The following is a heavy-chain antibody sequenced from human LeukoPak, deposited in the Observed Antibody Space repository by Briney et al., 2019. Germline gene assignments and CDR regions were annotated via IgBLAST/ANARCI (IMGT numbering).Heavy chain of an antibody. CDR2: ISSSSSYI. D-gene: IGHD6-6*01. Sequence: GGSLRLSCAASGFTFSSYSMNWVRQAPGKGLEWVSSISSSSSYIYYADSVKGRFTISRDNAKNTLYLQMNSLRAEDTAVYYCARDIKEKRPSILFIAARSGDAFDIWGQGTMVTVSS. CDR3: ARDIKEKRPSILFIAARSGDAFDI. J-gene: IGHJ3*02. V-gene: IGHV3-21*01. CDR1: GFTFSSYS.